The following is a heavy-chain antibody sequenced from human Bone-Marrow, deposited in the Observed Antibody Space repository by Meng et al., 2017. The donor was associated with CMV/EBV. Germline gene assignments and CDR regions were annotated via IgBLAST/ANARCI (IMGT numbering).Heavy chain of an antibody. CDR2: INSDGSST. D-gene: IGHD2-2*01. CDR1: GFTFSSYW. CDR3: ARGEHCSSTSCYPHYYGMDV. J-gene: IGHJ6*02. V-gene: IGHV3-74*01. Sequence: GECLKISCAASGFTFSSYWMHWVRQAPGKGLVWVSRINSDGSSTSYADSVKGRFTISRDNAKNTLYLQMNRLRAEDTAVYYCARGEHCSSTSCYPHYYGMDVWGQGTTVTVSS.